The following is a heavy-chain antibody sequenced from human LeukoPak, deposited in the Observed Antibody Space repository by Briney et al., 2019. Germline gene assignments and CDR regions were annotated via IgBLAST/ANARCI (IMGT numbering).Heavy chain of an antibody. CDR3: ARDIFNYYYDSSGSRGGFDY. V-gene: IGHV3-21*01. Sequence: GGSLRLSCAASGFTFSSYSMNWVRQAPGKGLEWVSSISSSSSYIYYADSVKGRFTIFRDNAKNSLYLQMNSLRAEDTAVYYCARDIFNYYYDSSGSRGGFDYWGQGTLVTVSS. CDR1: GFTFSSYS. D-gene: IGHD3-22*01. J-gene: IGHJ4*02. CDR2: ISSSSSYI.